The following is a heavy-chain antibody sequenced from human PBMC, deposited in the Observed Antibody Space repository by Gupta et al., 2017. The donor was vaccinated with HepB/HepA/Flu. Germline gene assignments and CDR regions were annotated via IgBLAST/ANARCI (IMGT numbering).Heavy chain of an antibody. Sequence: EVQLVESGGGLVQPGGSLKLSCAASGFTFSGSAMHWVRQASGKGLEWVGRIRSKANSYATTYAASVKGRFTISRDDSKNTAYLQMNSLKTEDTAVYYCTASHDYGDYCCDPWGQGTLVTVSS. V-gene: IGHV3-73*02. CDR1: GFTFSGSA. J-gene: IGHJ5*02. CDR3: TASHDYGDYCCDP. CDR2: IRSKANSYAT. D-gene: IGHD4-17*01.